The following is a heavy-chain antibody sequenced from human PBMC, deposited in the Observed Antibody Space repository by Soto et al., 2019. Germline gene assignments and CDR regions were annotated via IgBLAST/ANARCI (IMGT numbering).Heavy chain of an antibody. CDR1: GGPLRKGDHY. V-gene: IGHV4-30-4*01. CDR2: IYYSGST. CDR3: VRGDPGACSSTSCSDAFDL. Sequence: QVQLQELGPGTVKPLQTLSLNRNVPGGPLRKGDHYWDLDRQPPGKGLEGVGSIYYSGSTYYSPSLKSRVTISVGTSKNQFSLKLSSVTAADTAVYYCVRGDPGACSSTSCSDAFDLWGRGTMVAVSS. D-gene: IGHD2-2*01. J-gene: IGHJ3*01.